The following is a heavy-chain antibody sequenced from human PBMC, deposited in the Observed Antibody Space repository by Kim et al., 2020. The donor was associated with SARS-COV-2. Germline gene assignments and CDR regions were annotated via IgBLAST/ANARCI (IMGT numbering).Heavy chain of an antibody. CDR3: ATGGSMQPSGPFY. D-gene: IGHD3-16*01. Sequence: GGSLRLSCAASGFTFSSYGMHWVRQAPGKGLVWLSHINTDGITTNYADSVKGRFTISRDNAKNTLFLQMNSLRAEDTAVYYCATGGSMQPSGPFYWGQGTLVTLPS. CDR1: GFTFSSYG. CDR2: INTDGITT. J-gene: IGHJ4*02. V-gene: IGHV3-74*01.